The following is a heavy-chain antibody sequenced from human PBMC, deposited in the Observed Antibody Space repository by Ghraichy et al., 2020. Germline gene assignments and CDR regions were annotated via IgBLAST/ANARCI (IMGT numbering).Heavy chain of an antibody. Sequence: QTLSLTCTFSGFSLSTSGMCVSWIRQPPGKALEWLARIDWDDDKYYSTSLKTRLTISKDTSKNQVVLTMTNMDPVDTATYYCARDLYYDYVWGSFYGMDVWGQGTTVTVSS. CDR3: ARDLYYDYVWGSFYGMDV. CDR1: GFSLSTSGMC. J-gene: IGHJ6*02. D-gene: IGHD3-16*01. CDR2: IDWDDDK. V-gene: IGHV2-70*11.